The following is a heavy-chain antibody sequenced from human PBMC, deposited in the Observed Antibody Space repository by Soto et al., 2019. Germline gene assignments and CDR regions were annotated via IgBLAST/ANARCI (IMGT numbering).Heavy chain of an antibody. CDR1: GGSISSSSYY. D-gene: IGHD3-22*01. Sequence: LSLTCTVSGGSISSSSYYWGWIRQPPGKGLEWIGEINHSGSTNYNPSLKSRVTISVDTSKNQFSLKLSSVTAADTAVYYCARSFSGYDSSGYYPWWGQGTLVTVSS. CDR2: INHSGST. J-gene: IGHJ4*02. CDR3: ARSFSGYDSSGYYPW. V-gene: IGHV4-39*07.